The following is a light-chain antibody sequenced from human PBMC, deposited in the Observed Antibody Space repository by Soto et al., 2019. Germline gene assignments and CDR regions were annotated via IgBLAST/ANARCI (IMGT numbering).Light chain of an antibody. CDR1: NIGSKS. J-gene: IGLJ2*01. CDR3: QVWDSNNDRAI. CDR2: YDR. Sequence: SSELTQPPSVSVAPGETARLTCGESNIGSKSVHWYQQRPGQAPVLVIFYDRERPSGMPGRFSGSNSGNTATLTISRVEAGDEADYYCQVWDSNNDRAIFGGGTKVTVL. V-gene: IGLV3-21*04.